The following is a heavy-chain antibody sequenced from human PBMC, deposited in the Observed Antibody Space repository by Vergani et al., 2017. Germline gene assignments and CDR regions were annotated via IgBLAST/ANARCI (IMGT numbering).Heavy chain of an antibody. CDR2: ISSNGDST. J-gene: IGHJ3*02. V-gene: IGHV3-11*04. CDR1: GFTFSDYY. Sequence: QVQLVESGGGLVKPGGSLRLSCAASGFTFSDYYMSWIRQAPGKGLEWVSYISSNGDSTYYTDSVKGRFTISRDNSKNTLYLQMSSLRAEGTAVYYCVKGLVTQTTDAFDIWGQGTMVTVSS. CDR3: VKGLVTQTTDAFDI. D-gene: IGHD4-23*01.